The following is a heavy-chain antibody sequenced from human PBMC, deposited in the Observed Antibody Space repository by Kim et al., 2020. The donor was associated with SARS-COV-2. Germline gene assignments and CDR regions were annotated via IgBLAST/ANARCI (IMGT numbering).Heavy chain of an antibody. CDR3: ATFNDYSNYDY. V-gene: IGHV1-24*01. J-gene: IGHJ4*02. CDR2: T. D-gene: IGHD4-4*01. Sequence: TIYAQKFQGRVTMTEDTSTDTAYMELSSLRSEDTAVYYCATFNDYSNYDYWGQGTLVTVSS.